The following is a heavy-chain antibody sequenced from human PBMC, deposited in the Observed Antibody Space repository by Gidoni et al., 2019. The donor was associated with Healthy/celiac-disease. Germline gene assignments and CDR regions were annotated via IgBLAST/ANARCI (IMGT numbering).Heavy chain of an antibody. CDR3: ARDIEGIAVAGPHYYYYGMDV. Sequence: QVQLVQSGAEVKKPGSSVKVSCKASGGTFSSYAISWVRQAPGQGLEWMGGIIPIFGTANYAQKFQGRVTITADESTSTAYMELSSLRSEDTAVYYCARDIEGIAVAGPHYYYYGMDVWGQGTTVTVSS. D-gene: IGHD6-19*01. V-gene: IGHV1-69*01. CDR1: GGTFSSYA. CDR2: IIPIFGTA. J-gene: IGHJ6*02.